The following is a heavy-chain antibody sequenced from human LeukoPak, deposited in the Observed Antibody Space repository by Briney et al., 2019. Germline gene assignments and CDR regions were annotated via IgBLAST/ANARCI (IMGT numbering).Heavy chain of an antibody. Sequence: SETLSLTCAVSGGSISRSSHYWGWIRQPPGKGLEWIGSIYYSGRTYYNASLKSRVTISVDTSKNQFSLKLSSMTAADTAVYYCARSYCNSINCSAVGAFDIWGQGTMVTVSS. V-gene: IGHV4-39*01. CDR1: GGSISRSSHY. CDR3: ARSYCNSINCSAVGAFDI. J-gene: IGHJ3*02. D-gene: IGHD2-2*01. CDR2: IYYSGRT.